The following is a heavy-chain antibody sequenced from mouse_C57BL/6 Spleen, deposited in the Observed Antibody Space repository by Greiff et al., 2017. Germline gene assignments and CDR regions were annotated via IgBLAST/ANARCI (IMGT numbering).Heavy chain of an antibody. CDR1: GYTFTSYG. Sequence: VKLVESGAELARPGASVKLSCKASGYTFTSYGISWVKQRTGQGLEWIGEIYPRSGNTYYNEKFKGKATLTADKSSSTAYMELRSLTSEDSAVYFCAIITTVVATDYWGQGTTLTVSS. V-gene: IGHV1-81*01. D-gene: IGHD1-1*01. CDR3: AIITTVVATDY. J-gene: IGHJ2*01. CDR2: IYPRSGNT.